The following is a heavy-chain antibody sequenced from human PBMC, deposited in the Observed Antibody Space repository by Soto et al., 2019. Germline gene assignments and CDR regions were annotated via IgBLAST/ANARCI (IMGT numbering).Heavy chain of an antibody. CDR2: IIPIFGTA. D-gene: IGHD6-19*01. CDR1: GGTFSSYA. V-gene: IGHV1-69*13. CDR3: ARSFLGSFIAVAGPNAENYYYYGMDV. J-gene: IGHJ6*02. Sequence: SVKVSCKASGGTFSSYAISWVRQAPGQGLEWMGGIIPIFGTANYAQKFQGRVTITADESTSTAYMELSSLRSEDTAVYYCARSFLGSFIAVAGPNAENYYYYGMDVWGQETTITIS.